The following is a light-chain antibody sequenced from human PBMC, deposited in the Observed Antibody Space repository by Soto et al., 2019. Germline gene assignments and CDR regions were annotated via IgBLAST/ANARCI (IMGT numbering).Light chain of an antibody. V-gene: IGKV3-11*01. CDR2: GAS. CDR1: QSVSSY. CDR3: LQSSNWPYT. Sequence: EIVLTQSPATLSLSPGEIATHSCRARQSVSSYLASYHQKPGQPPRVLIYGASTRATGIPARFSGSGSGTEFTLTINILEAEDFAVYYCLQSSNWPYTFGPGTK. J-gene: IGKJ3*01.